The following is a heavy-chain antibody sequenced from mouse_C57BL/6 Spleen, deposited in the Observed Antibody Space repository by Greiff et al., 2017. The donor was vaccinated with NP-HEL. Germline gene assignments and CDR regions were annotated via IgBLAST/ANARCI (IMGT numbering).Heavy chain of an antibody. Sequence: VQLQQPGAELVKPGASVKLSCKASGYTFTSYWMHWVKQRPGQGLEWIGMIHPNSGSTNYNEKFKSKATLTVDKSSSTAYMQLSSLTSEDSAVYYCARIYYDYSYYAMDYWGQGTSVTVSS. CDR3: ARIYYDYSYYAMDY. J-gene: IGHJ4*01. CDR1: GYTFTSYW. V-gene: IGHV1-64*01. D-gene: IGHD2-4*01. CDR2: IHPNSGST.